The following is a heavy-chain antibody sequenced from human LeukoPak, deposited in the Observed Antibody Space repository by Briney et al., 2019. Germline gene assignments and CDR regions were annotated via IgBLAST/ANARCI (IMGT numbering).Heavy chain of an antibody. V-gene: IGHV3-74*01. Sequence: GGSLRLSCATSGFTFSSYWMHWVRQDPGKGLMWVSRINTDGTTIDYADSVKGRFTISRDNTKNTLYLQMNDLRVDDTAVYYCARDWWFDPWGQGTLVTVSS. CDR2: INTDGTTI. CDR1: GFTFSSYW. CDR3: ARDWWFDP. J-gene: IGHJ5*02.